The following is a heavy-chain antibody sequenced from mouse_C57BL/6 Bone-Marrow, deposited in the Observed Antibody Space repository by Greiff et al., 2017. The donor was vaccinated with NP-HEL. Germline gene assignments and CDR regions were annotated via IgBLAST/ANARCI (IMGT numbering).Heavy chain of an antibody. Sequence: VKLQESGAELARPGASVKLSCKASGYTFTSYGISWVKQRTGQGLEWIGEIYPRSGNTYYNEKFKGKATLTADKSSSTAYMELRSLTSEDSAVYFCARSGYGSTFPWFAYWGQGTLVTVSA. D-gene: IGHD1-1*01. CDR2: IYPRSGNT. V-gene: IGHV1-81*01. CDR3: ARSGYGSTFPWFAY. J-gene: IGHJ3*01. CDR1: GYTFTSYG.